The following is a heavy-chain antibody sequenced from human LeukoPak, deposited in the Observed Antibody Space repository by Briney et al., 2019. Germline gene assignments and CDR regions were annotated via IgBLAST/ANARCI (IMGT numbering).Heavy chain of an antibody. CDR2: ISSSSSYI. D-gene: IGHD3-16*01. V-gene: IGHV3-21*01. CDR3: AKELVQSLGQGYAFDI. CDR1: GFTFSSYS. J-gene: IGHJ3*02. Sequence: GGSLRLSCAASGFTFSSYSMNWVRQAPGKGLEWVSSISSSSSYIYYADSVKGRFTISRDNSKNTLYLQMNSLRAEDTAVYYCAKELVQSLGQGYAFDIWGQGTMVTVSS.